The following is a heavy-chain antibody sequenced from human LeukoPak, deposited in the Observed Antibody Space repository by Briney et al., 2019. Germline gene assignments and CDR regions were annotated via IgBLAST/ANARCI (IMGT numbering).Heavy chain of an antibody. V-gene: IGHV4-34*01. Sequence: SETLSLTCAVYGGSFSGYYWSWIRQPPGKGLEWIGEINHSGGTNYNPSLKSRVTISVDTSKNQFSLKLSSVTAADTAVYYCARDEVVAANSVYREDYWGQGTLVTVSS. CDR1: GGSFSGYY. CDR3: ARDEVVAANSVYREDY. CDR2: INHSGGT. D-gene: IGHD2-15*01. J-gene: IGHJ4*02.